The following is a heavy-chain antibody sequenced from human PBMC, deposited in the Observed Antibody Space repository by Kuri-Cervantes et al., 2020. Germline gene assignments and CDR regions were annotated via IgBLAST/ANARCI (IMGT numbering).Heavy chain of an antibody. CDR3: ARGRAPRRLRDPCFDY. CDR2: IYTSGST. V-gene: IGHV4-4*07. J-gene: IGHJ4*02. CDR1: GGPISSYY. Sequence: SETLSLTCTVSGGPISSYYWSWIRQPAGKGLEWIGRIYTSGSTNYNPSLKSRVTISVDKSKNQFSLKLSSVTAADTAVYYCARGRAPRRLRDPCFDYWGQGTLVTVSS.